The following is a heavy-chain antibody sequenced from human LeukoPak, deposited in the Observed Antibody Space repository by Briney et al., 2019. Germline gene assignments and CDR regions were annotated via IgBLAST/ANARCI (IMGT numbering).Heavy chain of an antibody. D-gene: IGHD3-22*01. CDR2: INHSGST. Sequence: SETLSLTCAVYGGSFSGYYWSWIRQPPGKGLEWIGEINHSGSTNYNPSLKSRVTISVDTSKNQFSLNLNSVTASDTAVYYCARQKILDDNYDSSGYYVDQWGQGSLVTVSS. CDR1: GGSFSGYY. V-gene: IGHV4-34*01. J-gene: IGHJ4*02. CDR3: ARQKILDDNYDSSGYYVDQ.